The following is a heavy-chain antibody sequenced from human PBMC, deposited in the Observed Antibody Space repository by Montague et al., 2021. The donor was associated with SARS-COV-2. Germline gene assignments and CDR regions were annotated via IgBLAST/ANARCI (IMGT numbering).Heavy chain of an antibody. V-gene: IGHV3-7*01. D-gene: IGHD3-3*01. CDR3: ARDLSGSQYLYYFDY. Sequence: SLRLSCAASGFTFSNYWMSWVRQAPGKGLEWVANIQQDGSKKYYVDSVKVRFTISRDNAKKSLYLQMNSLRAEDTAVYYCARDLSGSQYLYYFDYWGQGTLVTVSS. CDR1: GFTFSNYW. CDR2: IQQDGSKK. J-gene: IGHJ4*02.